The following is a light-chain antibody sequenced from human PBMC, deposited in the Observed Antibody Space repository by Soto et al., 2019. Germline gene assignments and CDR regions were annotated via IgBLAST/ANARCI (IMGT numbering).Light chain of an antibody. CDR3: QQYNDWPPWT. CDR1: QSVSSN. CDR2: GAS. J-gene: IGKJ1*01. V-gene: IGKV3-15*01. Sequence: EIVMTPSPATLSVSPGERATLSCRASQSVSSNLAWYQQKPDQAPRLLIYGASTRATGIPARFSGSGSGTEFTLSISSLQSEDSGVYYCQQYNDWPPWTFGQGTKVDIK.